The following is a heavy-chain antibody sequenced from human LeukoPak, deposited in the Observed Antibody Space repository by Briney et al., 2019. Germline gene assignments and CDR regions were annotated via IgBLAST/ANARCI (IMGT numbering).Heavy chain of an antibody. CDR2: ISGSGGST. V-gene: IGHV3-23*01. D-gene: IGHD3-16*02. J-gene: IGHJ4*02. CDR3: AKDSYDYVWGSYRQSYYFDY. Sequence: GGSLRLSCAASGFTFSSYAMSWVRQAPGKGLEWVSAISGSGGSTYYADAVEGRFTISRDNSKKTLYLQMNSLRAEDTAVYYCAKDSYDYVWGSYRQSYYFDYWGQGTLVTVSS. CDR1: GFTFSSYA.